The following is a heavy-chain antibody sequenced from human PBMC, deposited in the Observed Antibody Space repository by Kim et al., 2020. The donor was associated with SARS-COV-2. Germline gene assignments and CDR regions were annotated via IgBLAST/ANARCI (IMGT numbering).Heavy chain of an antibody. CDR3: ASRGFTYYYGSGSYDTGYNWFDP. J-gene: IGHJ5*02. V-gene: IGHV7-4-1*02. D-gene: IGHD3-10*01. CDR1: GYTFTSYA. Sequence: ASVKVSCKASGYTFTSYAMNWVRQAPGQGLEWMGWINTNTGNPTYAQGFTGRFVFSLDTSVSTAYLQISSLKAEDTAVYYCASRGFTYYYGSGSYDTGYNWFDPWGQGTLVTVSS. CDR2: INTNTGNP.